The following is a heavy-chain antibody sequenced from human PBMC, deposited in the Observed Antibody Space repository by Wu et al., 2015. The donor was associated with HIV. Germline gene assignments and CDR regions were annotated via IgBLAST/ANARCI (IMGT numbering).Heavy chain of an antibody. Sequence: QVQLVQSGAEVKKPGASVKVSCEASGYTFGAFYIHWVRQAPGQGLEWMGWINPHSADTIYAQKFQGRVTMTRDTSISTAYMELNRLRSDDTAVYFCARAVFSFGFRGVFILGPLTPWGRGTLVTVSS. CDR1: GYTFGAFY. V-gene: IGHV1-2*02. CDR3: ARAVFSFGFRGVFILGPLTP. D-gene: IGHD3/OR15-3a*01. J-gene: IGHJ4*02. CDR2: INPHSADT.